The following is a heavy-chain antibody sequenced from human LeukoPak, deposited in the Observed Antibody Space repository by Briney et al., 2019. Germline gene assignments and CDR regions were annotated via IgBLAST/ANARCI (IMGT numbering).Heavy chain of an antibody. Sequence: GGSLRLSCAASGFTFSSYGMHWVRQAPGKGLEWVAVIWYDGSNKYYADSVKGRFTISRDNFKNTLYLQMNSLRAEDTAVYYCARDVEWNRGTGYSSSWPVYGMDVWGQGTTVTVSS. CDR3: ARDVEWNRGTGYSSSWPVYGMDV. V-gene: IGHV3-33*01. J-gene: IGHJ6*02. CDR1: GFTFSSYG. CDR2: IWYDGSNK. D-gene: IGHD6-13*01.